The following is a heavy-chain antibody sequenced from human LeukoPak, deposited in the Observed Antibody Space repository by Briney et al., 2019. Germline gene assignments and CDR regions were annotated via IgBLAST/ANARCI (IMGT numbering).Heavy chain of an antibody. CDR2: ISYDGSNK. V-gene: IGHV3-30-3*01. D-gene: IGHD1-26*01. Sequence: GGSLRLSCAASGFTFSSYAMHWVRQAPGKGLEWVAVISYDGSNKYYADSVKGRFTISRDNSKNTLYLQMNSLRAEDTAVYYCARDRGGSYFDYWGQRTLVTVSS. CDR3: ARDRGGSYFDY. J-gene: IGHJ4*02. CDR1: GFTFSSYA.